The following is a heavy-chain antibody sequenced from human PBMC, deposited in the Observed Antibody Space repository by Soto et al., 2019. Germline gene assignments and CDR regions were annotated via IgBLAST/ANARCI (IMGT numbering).Heavy chain of an antibody. CDR2: INHSGST. J-gene: IGHJ4*02. D-gene: IGHD6-6*01. V-gene: IGHV4-34*01. Sequence: SLTCAVYGGSFSGYYWSWIRQPPGKGLEWIGEINHSGSTNYNPSLKSRVTISVDTSKNQFSLKLSSVTAADTAVYYCAREMRQLGLLHPFDYWGQGTLVTVS. CDR3: AREMRQLGLLHPFDY. CDR1: GGSFSGYY.